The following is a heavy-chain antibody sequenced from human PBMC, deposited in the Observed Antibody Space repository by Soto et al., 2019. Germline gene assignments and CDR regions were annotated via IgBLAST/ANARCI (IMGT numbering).Heavy chain of an antibody. CDR1: GFTFSTYA. CDR2: ISGNGGTT. D-gene: IGHD4-17*01. J-gene: IGHJ4*02. V-gene: IGHV3-23*01. CDR3: VKALYGGADY. Sequence: EVQLLESGGGLVQPGGSLRVSCAASGFTFSTYALGWVRQAPGKGVEWVSAISGNGGTTYYSDSVKGRFSISRDNSKNTLYLQMNSLRAGDTAVYYCVKALYGGADYWGQGALVTVSS.